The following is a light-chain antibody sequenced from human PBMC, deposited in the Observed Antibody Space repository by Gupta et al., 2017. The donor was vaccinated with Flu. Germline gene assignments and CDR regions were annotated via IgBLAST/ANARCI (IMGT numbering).Light chain of an antibody. J-gene: IGKJ4*01. CDR2: AAS. CDR1: QGISSY. CDR3: QQRSRTLRTT. V-gene: IGKV1-39*01. Sequence: SPLSALVGDTATSPGRVSQGISSYLKVYQHNPGKATKFVLYAASSLQSGGPSGFMSSGSCTDSTLTISLLLTDSFATYSCQQRSRTLRTTFGEGTKVEIK.